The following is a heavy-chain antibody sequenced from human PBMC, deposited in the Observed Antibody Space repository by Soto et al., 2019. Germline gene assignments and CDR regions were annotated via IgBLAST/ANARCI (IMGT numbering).Heavy chain of an antibody. J-gene: IGHJ6*03. V-gene: IGHV4-39*01. Sequence: PSETLSLTCTVSGGSISSSSYYWGWIRQPPGKGLEWIGSIYYSGSTYYNPSLKSRVTISVDTSKNQFSLKLSSVTAADTAVDSCARHPVVDYTRSTYYYYMDVWGKGTTVIVSS. CDR3: ARHPVVDYTRSTYYYYMDV. D-gene: IGHD3-3*01. CDR1: GGSISSSSYY. CDR2: IYYSGST.